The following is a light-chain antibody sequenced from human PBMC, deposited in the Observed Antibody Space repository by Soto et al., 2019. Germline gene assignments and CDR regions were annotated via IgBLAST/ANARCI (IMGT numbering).Light chain of an antibody. J-gene: IGKJ3*01. CDR1: QSVSDW. CDR2: QAS. V-gene: IGKV1-5*03. CDR3: KQYNSYSFA. Sequence: DIQMTQSPSTLSASVGDRVTITCRASQSVSDWLAWYQQRPWKAPKLLVYQASSLQSGVPSKFSCSGSGTEFTLTISSLQPDDSATYFCKQYNSYSFAYGPGTKVDI.